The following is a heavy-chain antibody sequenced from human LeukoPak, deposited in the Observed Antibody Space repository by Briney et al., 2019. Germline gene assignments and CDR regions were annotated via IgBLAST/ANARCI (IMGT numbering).Heavy chain of an antibody. Sequence: SVKVSCKASGGTFSSYAISWVRQAPGQGLEWMGGIIPIFGTANYAQKFQGRVTITADESTSTAYMELSSLRSEDTAMYYCARDPSRDGYNYGDYWGQGTLVTVSS. CDR2: IIPIFGTA. D-gene: IGHD5-24*01. CDR3: ARDPSRDGYNYGDY. J-gene: IGHJ4*02. V-gene: IGHV1-69*13. CDR1: GGTFSSYA.